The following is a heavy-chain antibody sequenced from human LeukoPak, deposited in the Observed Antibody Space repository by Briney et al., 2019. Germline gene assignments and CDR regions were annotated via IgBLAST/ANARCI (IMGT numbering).Heavy chain of an antibody. V-gene: IGHV1-69*05. Sequence: ASVKVSCKASGGTFGSYAISWVRQAPGQGLEWLGGIIPIFGTANYAQKFQGRVTITTDESTSTAYMELSSLRSEDTAVYYCARRGMPSIAARWVTPNYYYYYMDVWGKGTTVTVSS. D-gene: IGHD6-6*01. J-gene: IGHJ6*03. CDR1: GGTFGSYA. CDR3: ARRGMPSIAARWVTPNYYYYYMDV. CDR2: IIPIFGTA.